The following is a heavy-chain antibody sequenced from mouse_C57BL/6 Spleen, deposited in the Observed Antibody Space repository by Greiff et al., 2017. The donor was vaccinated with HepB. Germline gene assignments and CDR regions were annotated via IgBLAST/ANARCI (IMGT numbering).Heavy chain of an antibody. V-gene: IGHV5-9-1*02. CDR3: TRDWETNGSSYGYFDV. J-gene: IGHJ1*03. CDR1: GFTFSSYA. CDR2: ISSGGDYI. Sequence: EVKLVESGEGLVKPGGSLKLSCAASGFTFSSYAMSWVRQTPEKRLEWVAYISSGGDYIYYADTVKGRFTISRDNARNTLYLQMSSLKSEDTAMYYCTRDWETNGSSYGYFDVWGTGTTVTVSS. D-gene: IGHD1-1*01.